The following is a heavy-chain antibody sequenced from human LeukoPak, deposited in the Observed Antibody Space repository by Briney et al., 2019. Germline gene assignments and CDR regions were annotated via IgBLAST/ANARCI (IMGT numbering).Heavy chain of an antibody. D-gene: IGHD3-10*01. CDR2: ISNTGDFI. CDR3: VRGRGAGPGAHFDY. J-gene: IGHJ4*02. CDR1: GLTFSDEY. Sequence: GGSLRLSCAASGLTFSDEYMSWIRQAPGKGLEWVSYISNTGDFIAYADSVKGRFTMTRDNAKNSLYLQMNSLRAEDAAAYYCVRGRGAGPGAHFDYWGQGTLVTVSS. V-gene: IGHV3-11*01.